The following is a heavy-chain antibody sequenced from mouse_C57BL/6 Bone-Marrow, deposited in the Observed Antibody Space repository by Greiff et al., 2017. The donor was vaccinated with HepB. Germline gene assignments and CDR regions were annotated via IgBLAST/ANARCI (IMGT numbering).Heavy chain of an antibody. Sequence: QVQLQQSGAELMKPGASVKLSCKATGYTFTGYWIAWVKQRPGHGLEWIGEILPRSGSTNYNEKFKGKATFTADTSSTTAYMQLSSLTTEDSAISYCASIYYDYAWFAYWGQGTLVTVSA. CDR1: GYTFTGYW. J-gene: IGHJ3*01. CDR3: ASIYYDYAWFAY. V-gene: IGHV1-9*01. CDR2: ILPRSGST. D-gene: IGHD2-4*01.